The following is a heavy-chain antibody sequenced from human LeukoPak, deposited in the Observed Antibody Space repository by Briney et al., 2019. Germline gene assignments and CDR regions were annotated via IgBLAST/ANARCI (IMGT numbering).Heavy chain of an antibody. CDR1: GGTFSSYA. V-gene: IGHV1-69*04. D-gene: IGHD5-18*01. Sequence: SVKVSCKASGGTFSSYAISWVRQAPGQGLEWMGRIIPIFGIANYAQKFQGRVTITADKSTSTAYMELSSLRSEDTAVYYCARMWIQLWRRNDAFDIWGQGTMVTVSS. CDR2: IIPIFGIA. CDR3: ARMWIQLWRRNDAFDI. J-gene: IGHJ3*02.